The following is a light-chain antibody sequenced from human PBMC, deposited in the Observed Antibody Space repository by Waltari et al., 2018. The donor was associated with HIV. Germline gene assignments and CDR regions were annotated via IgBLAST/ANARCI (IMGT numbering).Light chain of an antibody. CDR3: AAWSDSLTSYV. CDR1: SSNIGSNY. V-gene: IGLV1-47*01. J-gene: IGLJ1*01. Sequence: QSVLTQPPSASETPGQRVTISCSGSSSNIGSNYVYWYRHLPGTAPKLLIYRNNQPPAGARDRVSGSKSGTSASLAISGLGSEDEADYYGAAWSDSLTSYVFGTGTKVTVL. CDR2: RNN.